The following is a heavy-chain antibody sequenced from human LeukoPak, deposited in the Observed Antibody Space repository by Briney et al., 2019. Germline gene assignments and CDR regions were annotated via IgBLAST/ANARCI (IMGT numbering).Heavy chain of an antibody. D-gene: IGHD2-15*01. Sequence: GASVKVSCKASGYTFTSYGISWVRQAPGQGLEWMGWISAYNGNTNYAQKLQGRVTMTTDTSTSTAYMELSSLRSEDTAVYYCARDPESGIVVYNYYYGMDVWGQGTTVTVSS. CDR1: GYTFTSYG. CDR2: ISAYNGNT. J-gene: IGHJ6*02. V-gene: IGHV1-18*01. CDR3: ARDPESGIVVYNYYYGMDV.